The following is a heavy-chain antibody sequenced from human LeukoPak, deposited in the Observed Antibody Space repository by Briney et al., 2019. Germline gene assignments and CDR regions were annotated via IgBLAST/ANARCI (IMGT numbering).Heavy chain of an antibody. CDR3: AKAFRAAYYYDSSGDN. J-gene: IGHJ4*02. CDR1: GFTFSSYA. V-gene: IGHV3-23*01. Sequence: GGSLRLSCAASGFTFSSYAMSWVRQAPGKGLEWVSAISGSGGSTYYADSVKGRFTISRDNSKSTLYLQMNSLRAEDTAVYYCAKAFRAAYYYDSSGDNWGQGTLVTVSS. D-gene: IGHD3-22*01. CDR2: ISGSGGST.